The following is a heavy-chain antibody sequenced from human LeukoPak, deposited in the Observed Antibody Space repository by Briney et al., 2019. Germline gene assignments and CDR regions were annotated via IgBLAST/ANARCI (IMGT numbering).Heavy chain of an antibody. V-gene: IGHV1-18*01. CDR1: GYTCGNYA. CDR3: ARDADGSGTLLDY. Sequence: ASVKVSCKTSGYTCGNYAITWVRQAPGQGLEWMGWISGDNGDTKYSQKVQGRVTVTTDTSTTTTYMELRSLRSDDTAVYYCARDADGSGTLLDYWGQGSLVTVSS. D-gene: IGHD3-10*01. J-gene: IGHJ4*02. CDR2: ISGDNGDT.